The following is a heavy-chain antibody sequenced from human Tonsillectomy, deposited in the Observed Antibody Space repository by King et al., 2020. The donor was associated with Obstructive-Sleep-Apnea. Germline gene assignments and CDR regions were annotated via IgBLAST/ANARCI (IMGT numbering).Heavy chain of an antibody. CDR2: IYWDDDK. CDR3: VYTGIVAASVVVTANS. CDR1: GFSLSSSGVG. Sequence: TLKESGPTLVKPPQTLTLTCSFSGFSLSSSGVGVGWVRQTPRKTLEWLAVIYWDDDKRYSPSLKNRLTITKDTSKDQVVLTVSKVDPVDTATYYCVYTGIVAASVVVTANSWGQGTLVTVSS. V-gene: IGHV2-5*02. J-gene: IGHJ4*02. D-gene: IGHD2-21*02.